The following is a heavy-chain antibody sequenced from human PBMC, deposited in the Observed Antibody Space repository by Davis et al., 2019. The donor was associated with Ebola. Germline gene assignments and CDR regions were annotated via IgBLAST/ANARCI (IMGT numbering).Heavy chain of an antibody. CDR3: AKDPLAYGSGSYYVDN. J-gene: IGHJ4*02. CDR1: GFSFRGYG. D-gene: IGHD3-10*01. CDR2: IRYDGNNK. V-gene: IGHV3-30*02. Sequence: GESLKISCAASGFSFRGYGMHWVRQAPGKGLEWVAFIRYDGNNKYSADSVEGRFTISRDNSKNTLYLEMNSLRVEDTAVYYCAKDPLAYGSGSYYVDNWGQGTLVTVSS.